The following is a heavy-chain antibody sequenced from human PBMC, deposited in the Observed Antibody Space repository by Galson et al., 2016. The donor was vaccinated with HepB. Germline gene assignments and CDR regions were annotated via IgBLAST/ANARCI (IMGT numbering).Heavy chain of an antibody. CDR2: INPNTGGT. D-gene: IGHD5-24*01. CDR3: ARDYPVFIQLVSLAARLDV. J-gene: IGHJ6*02. CDR1: GYTFSDYS. V-gene: IGHV1-2*06. Sequence: SVKVSCKASGYTFSDYSIHWLRQAPGEEPEWMGRINPNTGGTNYAQKFQGRVTMTWDTSISTAYMQLTRLRSDDTAVYYCARDYPVFIQLVSLAARLDVWGQGTTVTVSS.